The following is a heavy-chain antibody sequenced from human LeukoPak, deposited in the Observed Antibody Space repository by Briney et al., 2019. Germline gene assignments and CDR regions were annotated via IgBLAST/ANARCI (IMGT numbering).Heavy chain of an antibody. V-gene: IGHV3-7*05. CDR2: IKQDGSEK. Sequence: PGGSLRLSCAASEFTFSSYWMSWVRQAPGKGLEWVANIKQDGSEKYYVDSVKGRFTISRDNAKNSLYLQMNSLRAEDTAVYYCARDRYSNAFDYWGQGTLVTVSS. J-gene: IGHJ4*02. CDR1: EFTFSSYW. CDR3: ARDRYSNAFDY. D-gene: IGHD4-11*01.